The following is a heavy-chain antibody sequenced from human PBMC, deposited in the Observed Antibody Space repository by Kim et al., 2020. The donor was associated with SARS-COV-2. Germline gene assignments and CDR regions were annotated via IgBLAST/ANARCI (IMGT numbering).Heavy chain of an antibody. CDR3: ARDYGFWFGELLDYYGMDV. CDR2: IIPILGIA. CDR1: GGTFSSYA. V-gene: IGHV1-69*04. Sequence: SVKVSCKASGGTFSSYAISWVRQAPGQGLEWMGRIIPILGIANYAQKFQGRVTITADKSTSTAYMELSSLRSEDTAVYYCARDYGFWFGELLDYYGMDVWGQGTTVTVSS. J-gene: IGHJ6*02. D-gene: IGHD3-10*01.